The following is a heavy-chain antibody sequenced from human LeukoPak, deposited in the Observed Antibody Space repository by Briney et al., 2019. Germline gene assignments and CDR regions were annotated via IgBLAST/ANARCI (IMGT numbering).Heavy chain of an antibody. CDR3: ARDKGHAAAASLYYFDY. Sequence: SVKLLCNASGGPFRSYAISWVRQASGQGLEWMGRITPILGIANYAQKFQGRVTITADKSTSTAYMELSSLSSENTAVYYCARDKGHAAAASLYYFDYWGQGTLVTVSS. CDR2: ITPILGIA. V-gene: IGHV1-69*04. J-gene: IGHJ4*02. CDR1: GGPFRSYA. D-gene: IGHD6-13*01.